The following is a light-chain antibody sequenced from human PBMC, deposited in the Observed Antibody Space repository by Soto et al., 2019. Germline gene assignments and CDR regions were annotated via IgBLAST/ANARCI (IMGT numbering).Light chain of an antibody. CDR3: QQYGTSEII. CDR2: DTS. V-gene: IGKV3-20*01. CDR1: QSLSNSF. Sequence: IVLTQSPGTLCLSPGERATLSCRASQSLSNSFIAWYQQKPGQAPRLLIYDTSSRATGIPDRFSGSGSGTDFTLTISRLEPEDFSVFYCQQYGTSEIIFGQGTRLEIK. J-gene: IGKJ5*01.